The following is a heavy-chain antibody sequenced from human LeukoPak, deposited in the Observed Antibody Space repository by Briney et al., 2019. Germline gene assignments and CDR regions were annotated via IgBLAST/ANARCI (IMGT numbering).Heavy chain of an antibody. V-gene: IGHV4-38-2*02. CDR2: IYHSGST. Sequence: SETLSLTCTVSGYSISSGYYWGWIRQPPGKGLEWIGSIYHSGSTYYNPSLKSRVTISVDTSKNQFSLKLSSVTAADTAVYYCAKDHLPRIVVADRDYWGLGTLVTVSS. J-gene: IGHJ4*02. CDR1: GYSISSGYY. D-gene: IGHD6-19*01. CDR3: AKDHLPRIVVADRDY.